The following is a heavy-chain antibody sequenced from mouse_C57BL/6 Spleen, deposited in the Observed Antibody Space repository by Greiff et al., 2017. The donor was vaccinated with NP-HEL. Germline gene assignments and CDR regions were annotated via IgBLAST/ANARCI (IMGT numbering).Heavy chain of an antibody. CDR3: ARRGNSNYEAWFAY. D-gene: IGHD2-5*01. Sequence: QVQLQQPGAELVMPGASVKLSCKASGYTFTSYWMHWVKQRPGQGLEWIGEIDPSDSYTNYNQKFKGKSTLTVDKSSSTAYMQLSSLTSEDSAVYYCARRGNSNYEAWFAYWGQGTLVTVSA. CDR1: GYTFTSYW. J-gene: IGHJ3*01. V-gene: IGHV1-69*01. CDR2: IDPSDSYT.